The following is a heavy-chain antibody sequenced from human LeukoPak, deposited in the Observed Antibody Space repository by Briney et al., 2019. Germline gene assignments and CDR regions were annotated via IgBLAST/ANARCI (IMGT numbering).Heavy chain of an antibody. D-gene: IGHD2-21*02. V-gene: IGHV4-39*07. J-gene: IGHJ5*02. CDR1: GGSISISSYY. Sequence: SETLSLTCTVSGGSISISSYYWAWIRQPPGKGLEWIANIYYSGSTYYNPSLKSRVTISINTSKNQFSLKLPSVTAADTAVYYCARGGPCGGDCYPHQNWFDPWGQGTLVTVSS. CDR2: IYYSGST. CDR3: ARGGPCGGDCYPHQNWFDP.